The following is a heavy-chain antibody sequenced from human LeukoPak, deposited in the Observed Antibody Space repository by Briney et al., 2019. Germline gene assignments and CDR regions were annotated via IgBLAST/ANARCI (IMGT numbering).Heavy chain of an antibody. V-gene: IGHV3-23*01. CDR2: ISYSGASS. Sequence: GGSLRLSCAASGFVFSNYAMNWVRQVPGKGLEWVSGISYSGASSYYRDSVKGRFIISRDNSKYTLYLQMSSLRVEDTAVYYCAKDSTILGVVNPYYFDLWGQGTLVTVSS. CDR3: AKDSTILGVVNPYYFDL. D-gene: IGHD3-3*01. CDR1: GFVFSNYA. J-gene: IGHJ4*02.